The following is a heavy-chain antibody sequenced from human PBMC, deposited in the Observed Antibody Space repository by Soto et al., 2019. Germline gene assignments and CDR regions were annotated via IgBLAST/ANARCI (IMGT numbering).Heavy chain of an antibody. CDR1: GFTFSSYA. V-gene: IGHV3-30-3*01. CDR2: ISYDGSNK. Sequence: GGSLRLSCAASGFTFSSYAMHWVRQAPGKGLEWVAVISYDGSNKYYADSVKGRFTISRDNSKNTLHLQMNSLRAEDTAVYYCARAQDAFDIWGQGTTVTVSS. CDR3: ARAQDAFDI. J-gene: IGHJ3*02.